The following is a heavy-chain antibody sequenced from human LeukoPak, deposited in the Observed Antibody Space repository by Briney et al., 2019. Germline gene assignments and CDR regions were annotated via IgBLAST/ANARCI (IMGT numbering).Heavy chain of an antibody. CDR2: ISSSSSTI. V-gene: IGHV3-48*01. D-gene: IGHD3-10*01. J-gene: IGHJ4*02. CDR1: GFTFSSYS. CDR3: ARGRLGEFFDY. Sequence: GSLRLSCAASGFTFSSYSMNWVRQAPGKGLEWVSYISSSSSTIYYADSVKGRFTISRDNAKNSLYLQMNSPRAEDTAVYYCARGRLGEFFDYWGQGTLVTVSS.